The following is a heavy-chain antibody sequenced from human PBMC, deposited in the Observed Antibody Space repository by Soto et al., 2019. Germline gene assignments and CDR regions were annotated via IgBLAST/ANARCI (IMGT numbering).Heavy chain of an antibody. CDR3: TRQIAAAGQYY. CDR1: GYSFTTYW. J-gene: IGHJ4*02. CDR2: IYPGDSDT. Sequence: PGESLKISCKASGYSFTTYWIAWVRQMPGKGLEWMGMIYPGDSDTRYSPSFQGQVTFSADKSISTAYLQWTSLKASDTAMYFCTRQIAAAGQYYWGQGTLVPVSS. D-gene: IGHD6-13*01. V-gene: IGHV5-51*01.